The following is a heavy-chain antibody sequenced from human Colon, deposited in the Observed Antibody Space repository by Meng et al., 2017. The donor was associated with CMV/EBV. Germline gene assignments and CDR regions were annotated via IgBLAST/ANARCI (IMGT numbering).Heavy chain of an antibody. V-gene: IGHV3-11*04. J-gene: IGHJ4*02. Sequence: GGSLRLSCAGSGFTFSEYYMSWIRQAPGKGLEWFSYISNSGSTTYYADSVKGRFTISRDNTKNSLYLQMNSLRAEDTAVYYCARYETMVRGVIRNVVLDYWGQGTLVTVSS. CDR3: ARYETMVRGVIRNVVLDY. D-gene: IGHD3-10*01. CDR2: ISNSGSTT. CDR1: GFTFSEYY.